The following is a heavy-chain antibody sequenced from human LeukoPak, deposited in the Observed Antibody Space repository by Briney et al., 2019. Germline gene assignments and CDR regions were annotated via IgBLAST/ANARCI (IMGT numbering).Heavy chain of an antibody. V-gene: IGHV3-11*01. J-gene: IGHJ4*02. CDR3: ASIGGAGIAAAGSETPYYFDY. D-gene: IGHD6-13*01. Sequence: GGSLRLSCAASGFTFSDYYMSWIRQAPGKGLEWVSYISSSGSTIYYADSVKGRFTISRDNAKNSLYLHMNSLRAEHTAVYYCASIGGAGIAAAGSETPYYFDYWGQGTLVTVSS. CDR2: ISSSGSTI. CDR1: GFTFSDYY.